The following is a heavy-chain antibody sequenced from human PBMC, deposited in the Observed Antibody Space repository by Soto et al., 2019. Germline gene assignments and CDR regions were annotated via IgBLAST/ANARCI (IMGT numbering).Heavy chain of an antibody. Sequence: SETLSLTCSVSCAALNSGNYYWSWILQVPGKGLEWIGHIYVTGAVDYNPSLRDRITISQDTSERQFSLNLRLVTAADTAVYYCARLRIATKNSKWFHRWGQGTLVTVSS. CDR3: ARLRIATKNSKWFHR. CDR2: IYVTGAV. D-gene: IGHD2-21*01. J-gene: IGHJ5*02. V-gene: IGHV4-31*03. CDR1: CAALNSGNYY.